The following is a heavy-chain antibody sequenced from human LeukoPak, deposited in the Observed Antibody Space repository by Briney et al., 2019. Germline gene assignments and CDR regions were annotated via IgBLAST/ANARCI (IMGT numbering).Heavy chain of an antibody. V-gene: IGHV3-23*01. CDR2: ISGSGGST. CDR3: ANAPLRGGIAVAGNDY. CDR1: GFTFSSYA. J-gene: IGHJ4*02. D-gene: IGHD6-19*01. Sequence: GALRLSCAASGFTFSSYAMSWVRQAPGKGLEWVSAISGSGGSTYYADSVKGRFTISRDNSKNTLYLQMNSLRAEDTAVYYCANAPLRGGIAVAGNDYWGQGTLVTVSS.